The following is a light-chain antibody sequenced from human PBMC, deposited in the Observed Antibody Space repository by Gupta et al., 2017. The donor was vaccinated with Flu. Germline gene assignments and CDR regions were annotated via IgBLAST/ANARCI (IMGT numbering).Light chain of an antibody. Sequence: GTLSLSAGERATLSCRARQRISYTYLAWYQQRPGQTPRLLIYSASKRATGITDRFSGSGSGTDFTLTIDRLEPEDFAVYYCQQYGDSLWTFGQGTKVEI. CDR1: QRISYTY. V-gene: IGKV3-20*01. J-gene: IGKJ1*01. CDR2: SAS. CDR3: QQYGDSLWT.